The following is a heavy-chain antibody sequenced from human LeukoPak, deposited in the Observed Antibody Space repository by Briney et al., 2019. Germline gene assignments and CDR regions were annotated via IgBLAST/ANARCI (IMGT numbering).Heavy chain of an antibody. J-gene: IGHJ4*02. CDR1: GFTFSSYA. Sequence: PGGSLRLSCAASGFTFSSYAMSWVRQAPGKGLEWVSAISGSGGSTYYADSVKGRFTISRDNSKNTLYLQMNSLRAEDTAVYYCAKYLIGALRITMIVVVKRGGAFDYWGQGTLVTVSS. CDR3: AKYLIGALRITMIVVVKRGGAFDY. D-gene: IGHD3-22*01. CDR2: ISGSGGST. V-gene: IGHV3-23*01.